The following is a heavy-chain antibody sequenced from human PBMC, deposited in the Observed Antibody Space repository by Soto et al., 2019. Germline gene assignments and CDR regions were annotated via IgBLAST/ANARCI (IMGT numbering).Heavy chain of an antibody. V-gene: IGHV3-23*01. CDR1: GFTFSSYA. Sequence: GGSLRLSCAASGFTFSSYAMSWVRQAPGKGLEWVSAISGSGGSTYYADSVKGRFTISRDNSKNTLYLQMNSLRAEDTAVYYCAKEKVLAAAGVLFYFDYWGQGTLVTVSS. D-gene: IGHD6-13*01. J-gene: IGHJ4*02. CDR3: AKEKVLAAAGVLFYFDY. CDR2: ISGSGGST.